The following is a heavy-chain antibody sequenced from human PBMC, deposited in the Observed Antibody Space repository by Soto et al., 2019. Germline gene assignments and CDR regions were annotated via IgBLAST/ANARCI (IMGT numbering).Heavy chain of an antibody. V-gene: IGHV2-5*02. Sequence: QITLKESGPTLVKPTQTLTLTCTFSGFSLSTGGVGVGWIRQPPGKALEWLALIYWDDDKRYSPSLKSRLTITMDTSKHQVVVTMTNMDPVYTATYYCAHGLYSSAWPGDSGVFDYWGQGTLVTVAS. CDR3: AHGLYSSAWPGDSGVFDY. CDR2: IYWDDDK. D-gene: IGHD6-19*01. J-gene: IGHJ4*02. CDR1: GFSLSTGGVG.